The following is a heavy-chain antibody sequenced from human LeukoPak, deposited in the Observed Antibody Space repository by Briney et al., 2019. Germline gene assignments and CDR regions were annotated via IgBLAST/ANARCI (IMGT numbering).Heavy chain of an antibody. J-gene: IGHJ5*02. Sequence: ASVKVSCEASGYTFTGYYMHWVRQAPGQGLEWMGWINPNSGGTNYAQKFQGRVTMTRDTSISTAYMELSRLRSDDTAVYYCATDHGVIYSGSYFRFDPWGQGTLVTVSS. D-gene: IGHD1-26*01. CDR2: INPNSGGT. V-gene: IGHV1-2*02. CDR1: GYTFTGYY. CDR3: ATDHGVIYSGSYFRFDP.